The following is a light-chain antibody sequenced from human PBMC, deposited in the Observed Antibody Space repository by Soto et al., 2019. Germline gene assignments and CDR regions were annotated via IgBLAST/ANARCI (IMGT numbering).Light chain of an antibody. CDR1: KSVTSN. Sequence: EIVMTQFPATLSVSPGERATLSCRASKSVTSNLAWYQQKPGQAPRLLIHGASTRATGIPARFSGSGSGTEFTLTISSLQSEDFAVYYCQQYNNWPPAFGQGTKVEIK. CDR2: GAS. CDR3: QQYNNWPPA. V-gene: IGKV3-15*01. J-gene: IGKJ1*01.